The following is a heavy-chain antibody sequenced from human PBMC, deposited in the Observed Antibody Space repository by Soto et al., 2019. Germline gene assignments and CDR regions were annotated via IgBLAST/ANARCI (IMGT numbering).Heavy chain of an antibody. J-gene: IGHJ4*02. CDR1: GFTFSSYA. D-gene: IGHD1-26*01. CDR2: ISSNGGST. Sequence: PGGSLRLSCSASGFTFSSYAMHWVRQAPGKGLEYVSAISSNGGSTYYADSVKGRFTISRDNSKNTLYLQMSSLRAEDTAVYYCAAEEYSGSYYVNDYWGQGTLVTVSS. V-gene: IGHV3-64D*06. CDR3: AAEEYSGSYYVNDY.